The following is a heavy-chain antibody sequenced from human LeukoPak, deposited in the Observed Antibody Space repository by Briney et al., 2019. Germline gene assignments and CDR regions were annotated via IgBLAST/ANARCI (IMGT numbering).Heavy chain of an antibody. Sequence: SETLSLTCTVSGGSISSYYWSWIRQPPGKGLEWIGYIYYSGSTNYNPSLKSRVTISVDTSENQFSLKLSSVTAADTAVYYCARVRGSGWYEDLSATTDLFDYWGQGTLVTVSS. CDR3: ARVRGSGWYEDLSATTDLFDY. CDR1: GGSISSYY. J-gene: IGHJ4*02. CDR2: IYYSGST. D-gene: IGHD6-13*01. V-gene: IGHV4-59*01.